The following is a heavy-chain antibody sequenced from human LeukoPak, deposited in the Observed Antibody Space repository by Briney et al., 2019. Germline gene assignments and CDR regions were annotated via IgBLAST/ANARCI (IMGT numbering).Heavy chain of an antibody. CDR2: IYYSGST. J-gene: IGHJ3*02. Sequence: SETLSLTCTVSGGSISSSSYYWGWIRQPPGKGLEWIGSIYYSGSTNYNPSLKSRVTISVDTSINQFSLKLTSVTAADTAIYYCARLRLRYDGNGHATPYEPVDIWGQGTVVTVSS. D-gene: IGHD3-22*01. CDR3: ARLRLRYDGNGHATPYEPVDI. CDR1: GGSISSSSYY. V-gene: IGHV4-39*07.